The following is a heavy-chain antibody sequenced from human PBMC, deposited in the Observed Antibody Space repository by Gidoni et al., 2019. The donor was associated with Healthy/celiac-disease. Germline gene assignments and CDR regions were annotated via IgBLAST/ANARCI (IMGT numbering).Heavy chain of an antibody. CDR1: GYTFPSYD. D-gene: IGHD3-3*01. CDR2: MNPNSGNT. Sequence: QVQLVQSGAEVKKPGASVKVSCRASGYTFPSYDINWVRQATGQGLEWMGWMNPNSGNTGYAQKFQGRVTMTRNTSISTAYMELSSLRSEDTAVYYCARGTVLRFLEWLSRNNWFDPWGQGTLVTVSS. J-gene: IGHJ5*02. CDR3: ARGTVLRFLEWLSRNNWFDP. V-gene: IGHV1-8*01.